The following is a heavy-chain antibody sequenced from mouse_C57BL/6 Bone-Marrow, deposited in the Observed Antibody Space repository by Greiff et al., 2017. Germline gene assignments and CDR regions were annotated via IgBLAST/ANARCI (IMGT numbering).Heavy chain of an antibody. Sequence: QVQLQQSGAELARPGASVKLSCKASGYTFTSYGISWVKQRTGQGLEWIGEIYPRSGNTYYNEKFKSKATLTVDKSSSTAYMQLSSLTSEDSAVYYCAREGYYYGSYYFDYWGQGTTLTVSS. V-gene: IGHV1-81*01. CDR2: IYPRSGNT. J-gene: IGHJ2*01. D-gene: IGHD1-1*01. CDR1: GYTFTSYG. CDR3: AREGYYYGSYYFDY.